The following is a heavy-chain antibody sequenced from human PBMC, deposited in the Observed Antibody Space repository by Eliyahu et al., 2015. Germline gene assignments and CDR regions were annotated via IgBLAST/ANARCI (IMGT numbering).Heavy chain of an antibody. D-gene: IGHD5-18*01. CDR1: XFTFXAHY. CDR3: VRGEDTAMVTGDY. Sequence: EVQLVESGGGXVQXGGSLRLXXAASXFTFXAHYMDWVRQAPGKGLEWVGRIRNKVNSYTTEYAASVKGRFIISRDDSKNSLYLQMNSLKTEDTAVYYCVRGEDTAMVTGDYWGQGTLVTVSS. CDR2: IRNKVNSYTT. V-gene: IGHV3-72*01. J-gene: IGHJ4*02.